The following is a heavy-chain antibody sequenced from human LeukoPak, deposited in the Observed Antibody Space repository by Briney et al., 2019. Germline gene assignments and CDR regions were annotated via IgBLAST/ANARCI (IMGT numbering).Heavy chain of an antibody. CDR1: GGSISSSSYY. J-gene: IGHJ4*02. CDR3: ATFDSSGYYLFDY. CDR2: IYYSGST. Sequence: PSETLSLTCTVSGGSISSSSYYWGWIRQPPGKGLEWIGSIYYSGSTYYNPSLKSRVTISVDTSKNQFSLKLSSVTAADTAVYYCATFDSSGYYLFDYWGQGTLVTVSS. V-gene: IGHV4-39*01. D-gene: IGHD3-22*01.